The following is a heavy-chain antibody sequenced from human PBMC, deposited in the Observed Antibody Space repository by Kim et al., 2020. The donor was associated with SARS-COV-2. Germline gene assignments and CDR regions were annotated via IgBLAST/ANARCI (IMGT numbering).Heavy chain of an antibody. V-gene: IGHV3-74*01. Sequence: SVNGRFTISRDTAKNTLYLQMNSLRAEDTAVYYCARVNYYDSSGYYLFDYWGQGTLVTVSS. D-gene: IGHD3-22*01. CDR3: ARVNYYDSSGYYLFDY. J-gene: IGHJ4*02.